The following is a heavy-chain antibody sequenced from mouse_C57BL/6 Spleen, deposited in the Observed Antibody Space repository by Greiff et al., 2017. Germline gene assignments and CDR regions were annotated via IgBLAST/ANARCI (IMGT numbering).Heavy chain of an antibody. D-gene: IGHD2-12*01. CDR3: ARDYTPRRYAMDY. CDR1: GYTFTSYW. CDR2: IDPSDSYT. Sequence: QVQLQQPGAELVKPGASVKLSCKASGYTFTSYWMQWVKQRPGQGLEWIGEIDPSDSYTNYNQKFKGKATLTVDTSSSTAYMQLSSLTSEDSAVYYCARDYTPRRYAMDYWGQGTSVTVSS. V-gene: IGHV1-50*01. J-gene: IGHJ4*01.